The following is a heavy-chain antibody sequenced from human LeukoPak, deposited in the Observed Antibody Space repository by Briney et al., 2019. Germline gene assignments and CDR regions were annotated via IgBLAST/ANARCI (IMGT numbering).Heavy chain of an antibody. Sequence: PGGSLRLSCAASGFTFSSYEMNWVRQAPGKGLEWVSYISSSGSTIYYADSVKGRFTISRDNAKNSLYLQMNSLRAEDTAVYYCARRLAVAPIDFDYWGQGTLVTVSS. CDR2: ISSSGSTI. CDR3: ARRLAVAPIDFDY. V-gene: IGHV3-48*03. J-gene: IGHJ4*02. CDR1: GFTFSSYE. D-gene: IGHD6-19*01.